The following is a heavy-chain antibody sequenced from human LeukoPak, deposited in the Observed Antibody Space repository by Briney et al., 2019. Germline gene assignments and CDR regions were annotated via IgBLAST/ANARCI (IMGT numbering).Heavy chain of an antibody. J-gene: IGHJ4*02. CDR3: ARDLVEYCSGGSCSRYDY. Sequence: ASVKVSCKASGYIFTGYYMHWVRQAPGQGLEWMGWINPNSGDTNYAQKFQGRVTMTRDTSISTAYMELSRLRSDDTAVYYCARDLVEYCSGGSCSRYDYWGQGTLVTVSS. D-gene: IGHD2-15*01. CDR1: GYIFTGYY. CDR2: INPNSGDT. V-gene: IGHV1-2*02.